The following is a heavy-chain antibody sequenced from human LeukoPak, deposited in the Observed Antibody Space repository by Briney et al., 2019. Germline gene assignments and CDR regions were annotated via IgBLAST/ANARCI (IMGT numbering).Heavy chain of an antibody. CDR2: IYYSGST. J-gene: IGHJ6*02. CDR3: ARALSGYYYYGMDV. Sequence: SETLSLTCAVYGGSISSYYWSWIRQPPGKGLEWIGYIYYSGSTNYNPSLKSRVTISVDTSKNQFSLKLSSVTAADTAVYYCARALSGYYYYGMDVWGQGTTVTVS. D-gene: IGHD7-27*01. CDR1: GGSISSYY. V-gene: IGHV4-59*01.